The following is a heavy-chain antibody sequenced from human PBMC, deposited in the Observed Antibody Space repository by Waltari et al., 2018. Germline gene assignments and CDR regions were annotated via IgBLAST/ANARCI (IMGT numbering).Heavy chain of an antibody. CDR3: ARGRGVRTQIDF. CDR2: SSSSGSTI. CDR1: GFTFSSYE. Sequence: EVQLVESGGGLVQPGGSLRLSCAASGFTFSSYEMNWVRQAPGKGVDWVSYSSSSGSTIYYADSVRGRFTISRDNAKNSVYLQMNSLRAEDTAVYYCARGRGVRTQIDFWGQGTLVTVSS. V-gene: IGHV3-48*03. D-gene: IGHD3-10*01. J-gene: IGHJ4*02.